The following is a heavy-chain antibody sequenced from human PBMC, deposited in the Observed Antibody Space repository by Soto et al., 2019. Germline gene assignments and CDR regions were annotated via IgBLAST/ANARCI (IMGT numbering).Heavy chain of an antibody. CDR3: VKSGHIVVGFHAFDI. J-gene: IGHJ3*02. CDR1: GFTFSSYA. D-gene: IGHD3-22*01. V-gene: IGHV3-23*01. Sequence: VPLLESGGGLVQPGGSLRLSCAASGFTFSSYAMSWVRQAPGKGLEWVSGISGSGGSTYYADSVKGRFTISRDNSKNTLYLQMNSLRAEDTAVYYCVKSGHIVVGFHAFDIWGQGTMVTVSS. CDR2: ISGSGGST.